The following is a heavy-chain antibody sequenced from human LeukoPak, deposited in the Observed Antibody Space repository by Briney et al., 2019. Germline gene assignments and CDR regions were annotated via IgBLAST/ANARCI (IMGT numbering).Heavy chain of an antibody. J-gene: IGHJ5*02. D-gene: IGHD3-3*01. CDR3: ARGRLLEWFDS. CDR2: IYYSGST. CDR1: GGSISSYY. V-gene: IGHV4-59*01. Sequence: SETLSLTCTVSGGSISSYYWSWIRQPPGKGLEWIGYIYYSGSTNYNPSLKSRVTISVDTSKSQFSLKLSSVTAADTAVYYCARGRLLEWFDSWGQGTLVSVSS.